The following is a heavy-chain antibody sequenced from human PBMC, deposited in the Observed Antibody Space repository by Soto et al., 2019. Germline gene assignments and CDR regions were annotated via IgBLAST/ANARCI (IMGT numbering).Heavy chain of an antibody. CDR3: ARGGLGVVPFDY. V-gene: IGHV3-33*01. J-gene: IGHJ4*02. Sequence: QVQLVESGGGVVQPGRSLRLSCAASGFTFSSYGMHWVRQAPGKGLEWVAVIWYDGSNKYYADSVKGRFTISRDNSKNTLDLQMNSLRAEDTAVYYCARGGLGVVPFDYWGQGTLVTVSS. CDR2: IWYDGSNK. D-gene: IGHD2-15*01. CDR1: GFTFSSYG.